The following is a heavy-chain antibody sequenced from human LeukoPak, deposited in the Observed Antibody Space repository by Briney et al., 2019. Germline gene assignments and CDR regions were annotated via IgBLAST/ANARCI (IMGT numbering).Heavy chain of an antibody. Sequence: ASVKVSCKASGGTFSSYAISWVRQAPGQGLEWMGGIIPIFGTANYAQKFQGRVTITTDESTSTAYMELSSLRSEDAAVYYCAREDTAMAFDYWGQGTLVTVSS. CDR2: IIPIFGTA. V-gene: IGHV1-69*05. J-gene: IGHJ4*02. CDR3: AREDTAMAFDY. CDR1: GGTFSSYA. D-gene: IGHD5-18*01.